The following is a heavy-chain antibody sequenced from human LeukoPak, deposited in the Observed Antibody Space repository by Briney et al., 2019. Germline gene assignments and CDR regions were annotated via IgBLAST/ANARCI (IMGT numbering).Heavy chain of an antibody. V-gene: IGHV1-69*05. CDR2: IVPIFGTT. CDR3: VRGPPLGEGPTWFDY. Sequence: ASVKFSCKASGGPFSSYAFSWVRQAPGQGLEWMGGIVPIFGTTNYAEKFQGRVTIITDESTGTAYMELNSLRSDDTAIYYCVRGPPLGEGPTWFDYWGQGTLVTVSS. J-gene: IGHJ4*02. D-gene: IGHD3-3*01. CDR1: GGPFSSYA.